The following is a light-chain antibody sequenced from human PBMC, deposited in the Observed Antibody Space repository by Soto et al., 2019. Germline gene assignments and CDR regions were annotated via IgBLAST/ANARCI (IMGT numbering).Light chain of an antibody. CDR1: SSDIGGYNY. J-gene: IGLJ1*01. CDR2: DVS. V-gene: IGLV2-11*01. CDR3: CSYAGSYIYV. Sequence: QSALPQPRSVSGSPGQSVTISCTGTSSDIGGYNYVSWYQQHPGKVPKLMLYDVSKRPSGVPDRFSGSKSGNAASLTISGLQAEDEADYYCCSYAGSYIYVFGSGTKLTVL.